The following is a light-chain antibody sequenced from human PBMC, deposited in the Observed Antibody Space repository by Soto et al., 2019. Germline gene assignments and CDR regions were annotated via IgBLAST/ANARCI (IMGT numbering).Light chain of an antibody. V-gene: IGLV2-14*01. CDR3: SSYASSSTLVV. J-gene: IGLJ2*01. CDR2: EVS. Sequence: ALTQPASVSGSPGQSITISCTGTSSDVGGYNYVSWYQQNPGKAPKLVIYEVSNRPSGVSNRFSGSKSGNTASLTISGLQAEDEADYYCSSYASSSTLVVFGGGTKLTVL. CDR1: SSDVGGYNY.